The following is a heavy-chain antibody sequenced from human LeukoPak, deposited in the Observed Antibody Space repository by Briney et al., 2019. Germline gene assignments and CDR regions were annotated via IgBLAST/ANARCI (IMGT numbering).Heavy chain of an antibody. Sequence: PGGSLRLSCAASGFTFDDYAMHWVRHAPGKGLVGVCLISGDGGSTYYADSVKGRFTISRDNSKNSLYQQMNSLRTEDTALYYCAKDTSPLWACSGGSCYPGYNWFDPWGQGTLVTVSS. CDR3: AKDTSPLWACSGGSCYPGYNWFDP. D-gene: IGHD2-15*01. J-gene: IGHJ5*02. CDR1: GFTFDDYA. V-gene: IGHV3-43*02. CDR2: ISGDGGST.